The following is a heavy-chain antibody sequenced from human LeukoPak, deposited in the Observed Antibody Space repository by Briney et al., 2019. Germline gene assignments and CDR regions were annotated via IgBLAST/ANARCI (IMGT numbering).Heavy chain of an antibody. Sequence: GGSLRLSCAASGFTFNDYTIIWVRQAPGRGLEWVSSISSSDNSIYYAGSVRGRFTISRDNSKNTLYLQMNSLRAEDTAVYYCAKDRGGGLWFGELPLDYWGQGTLVTVSS. CDR1: GFTFNDYT. CDR3: AKDRGGGLWFGELPLDY. CDR2: ISSSDNSI. V-gene: IGHV3-48*01. J-gene: IGHJ4*02. D-gene: IGHD3-10*01.